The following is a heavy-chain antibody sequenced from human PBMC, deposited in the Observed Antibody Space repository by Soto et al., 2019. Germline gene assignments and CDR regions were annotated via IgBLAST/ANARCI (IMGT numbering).Heavy chain of an antibody. CDR1: GFTLSTYS. J-gene: IGHJ6*02. CDR3: ARDPPNFYYYGMDV. D-gene: IGHD2-8*01. V-gene: IGHV3-48*02. CDR2: ISKSSTTI. Sequence: GGPLRLCCIASGFTLSTYSMTWVRQAPGKGLEWLSYISKSSTTINYADSVKGRFTISRDNAKNSVYLEMSSLRDEDSAVYYCARDPPNFYYYGMDVWGQGTTVTVSS.